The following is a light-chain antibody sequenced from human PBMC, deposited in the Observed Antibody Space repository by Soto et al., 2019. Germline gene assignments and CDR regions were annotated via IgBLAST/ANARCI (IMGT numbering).Light chain of an antibody. CDR3: QQYSNWPFT. Sequence: EIVMTQSPATLSVSPGERVTLSCRASQSVGSNLAWYQQKPGQVPRLLIYGESSRATGIPTTFSGSGSGAEFTLTISSLQSEDFAIYYCQQYSNWPFTFGQGNKVDIK. J-gene: IGKJ2*01. CDR2: GES. V-gene: IGKV3-15*01. CDR1: QSVGSN.